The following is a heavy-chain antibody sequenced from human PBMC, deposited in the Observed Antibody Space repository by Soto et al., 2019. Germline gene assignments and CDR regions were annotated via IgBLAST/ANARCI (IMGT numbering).Heavy chain of an antibody. Sequence: VSVKVSCKASGYTFTSYYMHWVRQAPGQGLEWMGIINPSGGSTSYAQKFQGRVTMTRDTSTSTVYMELSSLRSEDTAVYYCASSSSFDAFDIWGQGTMVTVSS. J-gene: IGHJ3*02. CDR3: ASSSSFDAFDI. CDR1: GYTFTSYY. V-gene: IGHV1-46*01. CDR2: INPSGGST. D-gene: IGHD6-13*01.